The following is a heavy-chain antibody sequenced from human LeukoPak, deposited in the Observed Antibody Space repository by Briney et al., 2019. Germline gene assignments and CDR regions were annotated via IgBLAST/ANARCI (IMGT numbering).Heavy chain of an antibody. CDR3: ARHPAPVGWFDP. Sequence: NTSETLSLTCTVSGGSISGYYWSWIRQAPGKGLEWIGYIYNSGSLNYNPSLKSRVTIAVDTSENQFSLKVSSVTAADTAVYYCARHPAPVGWFDPWGQGILVTVSS. CDR1: GGSISGYY. CDR2: IYNSGSL. D-gene: IGHD2-15*01. V-gene: IGHV4-59*01. J-gene: IGHJ5*02.